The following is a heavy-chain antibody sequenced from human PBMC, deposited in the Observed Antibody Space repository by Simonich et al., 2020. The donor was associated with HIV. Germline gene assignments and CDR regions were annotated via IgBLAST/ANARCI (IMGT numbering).Heavy chain of an antibody. CDR1: GYTFTSSG. J-gene: IGHJ3*02. D-gene: IGHD2-15*01. V-gene: IGHV1-18*01. CDR3: ARGVTPYDAFDI. Sequence: QVQLVQSGAEVKKPGASVKVSCKAFGYTFTSSGITWVRQAPGQGLEWMGWISADNVNTNYAQKLQGRVTMTTDTTTSAAYMELRSLKSDDTDVYYCARGVTPYDAFDIWGQGTMVTVSS. CDR2: ISADNVNT.